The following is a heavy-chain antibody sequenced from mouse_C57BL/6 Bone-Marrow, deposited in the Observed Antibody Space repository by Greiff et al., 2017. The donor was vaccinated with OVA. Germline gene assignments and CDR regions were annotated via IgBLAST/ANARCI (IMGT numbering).Heavy chain of an antibody. CDR2: ISNGGGST. CDR3: ARLDAMDY. V-gene: IGHV5-12*01. Sequence: EVQGVESGGGLVQPGGSLKLSCAASGFTLSDFYMYWIRPTPEKRLEWVAYISNGGGSTYYPDTVKGRFTISRDNAKNTLYLQMSRLKSEDTAMYYCARLDAMDYWGQGTSVTVSS. CDR1: GFTLSDFY. J-gene: IGHJ4*01.